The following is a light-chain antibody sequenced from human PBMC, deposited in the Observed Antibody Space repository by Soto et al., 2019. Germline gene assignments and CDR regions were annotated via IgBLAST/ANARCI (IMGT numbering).Light chain of an antibody. CDR3: QQYGNSPPFT. Sequence: EIVLTQSPGTLSLSPGERATLSCRASQSVSSSYLAWYQQKPGQAPRLLIYGASSRATGIPDRFSGSGSGTDFNLTINRLEPEDFAVYFCQQYGNSPPFTFGQGTKVEIK. CDR2: GAS. CDR1: QSVSSSY. J-gene: IGKJ2*01. V-gene: IGKV3-20*01.